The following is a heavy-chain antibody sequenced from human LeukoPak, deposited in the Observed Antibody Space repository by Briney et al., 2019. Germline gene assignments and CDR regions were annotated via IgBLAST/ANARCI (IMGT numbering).Heavy chain of an antibody. Sequence: PGGSLRLSCAASGFTFSSYAMHWVRQAPGKGLEWVAVISYDGSNKYYADSVKGRFTISRDNSKNTLYLQMNSLRAEDTAVYYCARDLRRHWFDPWGQGTLVTVSS. V-gene: IGHV3-30-3*01. CDR2: ISYDGSNK. CDR3: ARDLRRHWFDP. CDR1: GFTFSSYA. J-gene: IGHJ5*02.